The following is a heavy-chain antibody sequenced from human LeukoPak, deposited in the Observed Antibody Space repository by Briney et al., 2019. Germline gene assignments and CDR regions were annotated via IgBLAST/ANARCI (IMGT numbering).Heavy chain of an antibody. V-gene: IGHV3-23*01. J-gene: IGHJ4*02. Sequence: GGSLRLSCAASGFTFSNYGMNWVRQAPGKGLEWVSGITGNGGTTYYADSVKGRFTISRDNSKNTLYLQMNSLRAEDTAVYYCAKDYYDSSGYPDYWGQGTLVTVSS. D-gene: IGHD3-22*01. CDR1: GFTFSNYG. CDR3: AKDYYDSSGYPDY. CDR2: ITGNGGTT.